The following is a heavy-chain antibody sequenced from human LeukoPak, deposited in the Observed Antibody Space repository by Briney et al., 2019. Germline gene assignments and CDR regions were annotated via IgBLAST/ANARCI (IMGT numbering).Heavy chain of an antibody. CDR2: ISSSSSYI. V-gene: IGHV3-21*01. CDR1: GFTFSSYS. J-gene: IGHJ6*03. CDR3: ARGWRPNYDCWSGYYNYYYYMDV. D-gene: IGHD3-3*01. Sequence: GGSLRLSCAASGFTFSSYSMNWVRQAPGKGLEWVSSISSSSSYIYYADSVKGRFTISRDNAKNSLYLQMNSLRAEDTAVYYCARGWRPNYDCWSGYYNYYYYMDVWGEGPTVTVSS.